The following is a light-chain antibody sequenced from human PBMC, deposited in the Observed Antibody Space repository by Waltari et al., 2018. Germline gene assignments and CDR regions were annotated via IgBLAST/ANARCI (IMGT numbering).Light chain of an antibody. CDR1: QRLLHSSGYTF. CDR2: LVS. CDR3: MQARQTPWT. V-gene: IGKV2-28*01. Sequence: DIVMTQSPLFLPVTPGEPASTSCRSSQRLLHSSGYTFLDWYLQKPGQSPQLLIYLVSNRASGVPDMFSGSGSGTDVTLKISRVEAEDVGVYYCMQARQTPWTFGQGTKVEIK. J-gene: IGKJ1*01.